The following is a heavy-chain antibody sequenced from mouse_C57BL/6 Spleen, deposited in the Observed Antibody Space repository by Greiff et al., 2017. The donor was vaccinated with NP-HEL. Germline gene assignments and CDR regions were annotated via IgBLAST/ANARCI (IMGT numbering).Heavy chain of an antibody. CDR2: IDPENGDT. D-gene: IGHD2-1*01. Sequence: VQLQQSGAELVRPGASVKLSCTASGFNIKDDYMHWVKQRPEQGLEWIGWIDPENGDTEYASKFKGKATITADTYSNTAYLQLSSLKSEDTAFYYSTTRYYGNSYFDYWGQGTTLTVSS. CDR1: GFNIKDDY. J-gene: IGHJ2*01. V-gene: IGHV14-4*01. CDR3: TTRYYGNSYFDY.